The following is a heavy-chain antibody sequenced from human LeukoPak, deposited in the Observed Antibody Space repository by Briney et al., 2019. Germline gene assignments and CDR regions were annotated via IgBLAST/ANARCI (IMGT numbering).Heavy chain of an antibody. CDR2: IKQDGSEK. CDR1: GFTFSSYW. D-gene: IGHD2-2*01. CDR3: ARGVGCSSTSCGYYYYYMDV. Sequence: GGSLRLSCAASGFTFSSYWMSWVRQAPGKGLEWVANIKQDGSEKYYVDSVKGRFTISRDNAKNSLYLQMNSLRAEGTAVYYCARGVGCSSTSCGYYYYYMDVWGKGTTVTVSS. J-gene: IGHJ6*03. V-gene: IGHV3-7*01.